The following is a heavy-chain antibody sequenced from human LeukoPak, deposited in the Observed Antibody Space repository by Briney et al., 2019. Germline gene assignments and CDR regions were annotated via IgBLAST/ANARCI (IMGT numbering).Heavy chain of an antibody. CDR3: ARTRGYSYGHNWFDP. CDR1: GGSISSYY. V-gene: IGHV4-59*01. CDR2: IYYSGST. Sequence: SETLSLTCTVSGGSISSYYWSWIRRPPGKGLEWIGYIYYSGSTNYNPSLKSQVTISVDTSKNQFSLKLSSVTAADTAVYYCARTRGYSYGHNWFDPWGQGTLVTVSS. J-gene: IGHJ5*02. D-gene: IGHD5-18*01.